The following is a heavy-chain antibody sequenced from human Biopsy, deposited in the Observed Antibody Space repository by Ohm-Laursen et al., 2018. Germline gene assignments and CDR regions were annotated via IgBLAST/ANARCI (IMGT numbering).Heavy chain of an antibody. J-gene: IGHJ4*02. D-gene: IGHD3-10*01. CDR3: AADSGSGGHFRFDY. V-gene: IGHV1-46*01. CDR1: GYTFTNYY. Sequence: SVKVSCKASGYTFTNYYMHWVRQAPGQGLEWMGIINPRGSDATYAQKFQGRVTMTRDTSTSTAYMDLSSLRSEDTAVYYCAADSGSGGHFRFDYWGQGALVTVCS. CDR2: INPRGSDA.